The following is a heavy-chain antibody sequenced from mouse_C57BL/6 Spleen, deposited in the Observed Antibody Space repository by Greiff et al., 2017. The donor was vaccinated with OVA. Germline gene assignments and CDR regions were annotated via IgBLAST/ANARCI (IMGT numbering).Heavy chain of an antibody. CDR2: ILPGSGST. CDR3: AHNYGSSYRGYFDV. CDR1: GYTFTGYW. D-gene: IGHD1-1*01. V-gene: IGHV1-9*01. Sequence: VQLQQSGAELMKPGASVKLSCKASGYTFTGYWIAWVKQRPGHGLEWIGEILPGSGSTNYNEKFKGKAPFTADTSSNKAYLQLSSLTTEDSAIYYCAHNYGSSYRGYFDVWGTGTTVTVSS. J-gene: IGHJ1*03.